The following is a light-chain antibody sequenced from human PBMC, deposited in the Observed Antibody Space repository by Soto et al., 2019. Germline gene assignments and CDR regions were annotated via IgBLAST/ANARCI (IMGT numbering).Light chain of an antibody. Sequence: EIVMTQSPATLSVSPGERATLSCRASQSVSRHLAWYQQKPGQAPRLLIYGASTRATDIPARFSGSGSGTEFTLTVSSLQSEDFAVYYCQHYDNWPHTFGQGTKLDTK. J-gene: IGKJ2*01. CDR1: QSVSRH. V-gene: IGKV3-15*01. CDR2: GAS. CDR3: QHYDNWPHT.